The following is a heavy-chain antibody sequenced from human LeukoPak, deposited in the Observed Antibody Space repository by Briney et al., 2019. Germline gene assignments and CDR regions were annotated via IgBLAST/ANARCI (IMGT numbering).Heavy chain of an antibody. V-gene: IGHV4-39*01. J-gene: IGHJ4*02. CDR1: GGSISSSSYY. CDR3: ARLAWAVAGVRGIDY. CDR2: IYYSGST. D-gene: IGHD6-19*01. Sequence: SETLSLTCTVSGGSISSSSYYWGWIRQPPGKGLEWIGSIYYSGSTYYNPSLKSRVTISVDTSKNQFSLKLSSVTAADTAVYYCARLAWAVAGVRGIDYWGQGTLVTVSS.